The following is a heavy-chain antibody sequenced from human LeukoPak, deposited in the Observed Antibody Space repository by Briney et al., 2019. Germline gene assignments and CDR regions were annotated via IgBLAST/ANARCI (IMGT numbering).Heavy chain of an antibody. CDR2: IYYSGST. Sequence: SETLSLTCTVSGGSISSYYWSWIRQPPGKGLEWIGYIYYSGSTNYNPSLKSRVTISEDTSKNQFSLKLSSVTAADTAVYYCAREERGGYFDYWGQGTLVTVSS. D-gene: IGHD4-23*01. V-gene: IGHV4-59*01. CDR3: AREERGGYFDY. J-gene: IGHJ4*02. CDR1: GGSISSYY.